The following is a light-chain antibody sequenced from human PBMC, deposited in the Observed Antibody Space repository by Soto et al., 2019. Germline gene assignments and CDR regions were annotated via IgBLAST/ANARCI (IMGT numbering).Light chain of an antibody. CDR3: QQSYSTPQT. J-gene: IGKJ1*01. V-gene: IGKV1-39*01. Sequence: DIQMTQSPSSLSASVGDRVPPPPRASQSISSYLNWYQQKPGKAPKLLIYAASSLQSGVPSRFSGSGSGTDFTLTISSLQPEDFATYYCQQSYSTPQTFGQGTKVEIK. CDR1: QSISSY. CDR2: AAS.